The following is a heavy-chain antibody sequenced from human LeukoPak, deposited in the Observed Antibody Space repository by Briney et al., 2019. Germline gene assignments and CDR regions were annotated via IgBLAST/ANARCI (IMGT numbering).Heavy chain of an antibody. CDR1: GGSIICSDYH. CDR2: ISYSGNT. CDR3: ARHCCSGPAKRVFDI. Sequence: TTSETLSLTCTVSGGSIICSDYHWGWVRQPPGKGLEWIGTISYSGNTDYNPSLRSRVTISVDTSNNQFSLRLGSVTAADTAVYHCARHCCSGPAKRVFDIWGQGTMVTVSS. J-gene: IGHJ3*02. D-gene: IGHD2-15*01. V-gene: IGHV4-39*01.